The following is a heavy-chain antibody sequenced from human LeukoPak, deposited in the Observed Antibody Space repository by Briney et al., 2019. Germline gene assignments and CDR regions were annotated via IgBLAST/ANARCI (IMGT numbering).Heavy chain of an antibody. V-gene: IGHV3-48*01. CDR2: IGPGGDI. CDR3: ARRFDS. Sequence: VQPGGSLRLSCAASGFSFTAYSMNWVRQAPGRGLEWISYIGPGGDIYYADSVTGRFTVPRDTAKNSLYLQVNGLRVEDTAVYYCARRFDSWGQGTLVTVSS. J-gene: IGHJ4*02. CDR1: GFSFTAYS.